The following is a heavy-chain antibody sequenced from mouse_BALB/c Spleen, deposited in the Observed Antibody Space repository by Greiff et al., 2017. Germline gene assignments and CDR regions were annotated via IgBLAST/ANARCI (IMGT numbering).Heavy chain of an antibody. CDR1: GYSFTGYY. Sequence: EVQLQQSGPELVKPGASVKISCEASGYSFTGYYMHWVKQSHVKSLEWIGRINPYNGATSYNQNFKDKASLTVDKSSSTAYMELHSLTSEDSAVYYCARNYGSSAAWFAYWGQGTLVTVSA. CDR2: INPYNGAT. CDR3: ARNYGSSAAWFAY. V-gene: IGHV1-26*01. J-gene: IGHJ3*01. D-gene: IGHD1-1*01.